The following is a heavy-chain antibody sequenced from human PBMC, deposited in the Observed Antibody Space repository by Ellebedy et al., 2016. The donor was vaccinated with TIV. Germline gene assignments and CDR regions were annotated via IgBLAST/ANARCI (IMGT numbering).Heavy chain of an antibody. J-gene: IGHJ2*01. V-gene: IGHV4-59*08. CDR3: ARQTYYYGSGPYKPSYWYFDL. Sequence: SETLSLTCTVSDGSISSYYWSWIRQPPGKGLEWIGYMYHSGSTNFNPSLKSRVTISLDTSKKQFSLNLSSVTAADTAVYYCARQTYYYGSGPYKPSYWYFDLWGRGTLVTVSS. CDR1: DGSISSYY. CDR2: MYHSGST. D-gene: IGHD3-10*01.